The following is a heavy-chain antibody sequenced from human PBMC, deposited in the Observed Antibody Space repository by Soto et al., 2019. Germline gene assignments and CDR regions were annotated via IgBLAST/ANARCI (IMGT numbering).Heavy chain of an antibody. CDR3: ARGATVTTSSWFDP. CDR1: VGTFSSYA. CDR2: ISAYNGNT. J-gene: IGHJ5*02. V-gene: IGHV1-18*01. D-gene: IGHD4-17*01. Sequence: GASVKVSCKASVGTFSSYAISRVRQAPGQGLEWMGWISAYNGNTNYAQKPQGRVTMTTDTSTSTAYMELRSLRSDDTAVYYCARGATVTTSSWFDPWGQGTLVTVSS.